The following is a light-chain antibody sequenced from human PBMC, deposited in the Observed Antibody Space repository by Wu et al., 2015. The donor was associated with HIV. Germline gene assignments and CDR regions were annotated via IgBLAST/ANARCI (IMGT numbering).Light chain of an antibody. CDR3: QQYNSYWAWT. V-gene: IGKV1-5*03. CDR1: QSITNW. Sequence: DIQMTQSPSTLSASVGDRVTITCRASQSITNWLAWYQQKPGKAPNLLIYKASSLESGVPSRFIGSGSGTEFTLTISSLQPDDFATYYCQQYNSYWAWTFGQGTKVEIK. J-gene: IGKJ1*01. CDR2: KAS.